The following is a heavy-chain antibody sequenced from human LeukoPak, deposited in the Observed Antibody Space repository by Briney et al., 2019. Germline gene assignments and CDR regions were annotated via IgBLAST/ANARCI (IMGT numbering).Heavy chain of an antibody. CDR1: GGSISSGSYY. V-gene: IGHV4-61*02. J-gene: IGHJ4*02. CDR3: ARDPDY. Sequence: SSETLSLTCTVSGGSISSGSYYWSWIRQPAGKGLEWIGRIYTSGSTNYNPSLKSRVTISVDTPKNQFSLKLSSVTAADTAVYYCARDPDYWGQGTLVTVSS. CDR2: IYTSGST.